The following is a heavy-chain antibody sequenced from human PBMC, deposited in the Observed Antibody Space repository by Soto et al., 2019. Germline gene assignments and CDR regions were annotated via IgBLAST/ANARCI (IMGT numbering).Heavy chain of an antibody. J-gene: IGHJ4*02. CDR3: TKDLLRGPDGTTCR. CDR1: GFPLNHAW. D-gene: IGHD1-1*01. V-gene: IGHV3-15*07. CDR2: IISRADGGTT. Sequence: GRSPRIACAASGFPLNHAWMNWVRHTPGKGLEWVGRIISRADGGTTDYAAPVKGRFTISRDDSKNTLYLHMNSLEAEDTALYYCTKDLLRGPDGTTCRWGQGT.